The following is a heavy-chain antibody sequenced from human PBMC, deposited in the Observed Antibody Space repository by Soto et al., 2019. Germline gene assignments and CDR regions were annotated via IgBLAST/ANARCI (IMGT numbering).Heavy chain of an antibody. V-gene: IGHV1-3*01. CDR1: GYTFTSYG. D-gene: IGHD6-13*01. J-gene: IGHJ5*02. Sequence: ASVKVSCKASGYTFTSYGIHWVRQAPGQRLEWMGWINAANGDTKYSPKFQGRVTITRDTSASTAYMELSSLRSEDTAVYYCVRRHVSATGIDWFDHWGQGNLVTVSS. CDR3: VRRHVSATGIDWFDH. CDR2: INAANGDT.